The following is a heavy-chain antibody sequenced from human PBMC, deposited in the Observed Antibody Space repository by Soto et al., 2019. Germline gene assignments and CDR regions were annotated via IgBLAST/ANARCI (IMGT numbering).Heavy chain of an antibody. J-gene: IGHJ4*02. CDR3: AKALLPLRYCSGGGCYSPDY. CDR2: ISYDGSDK. D-gene: IGHD2-15*01. Sequence: QVQLVESGGGVVQPGRSLRLSCVASGFPFNSYAMHWVRQAPGKGLDWVAIISYDGSDKYYVDAVKGRFTISRDSSQNTLDLKLSSLRTEDTAVYSCAKALLPLRYCSGGGCYSPDYWGQGTLVTVSS. V-gene: IGHV3-30*15. CDR1: GFPFNSYA.